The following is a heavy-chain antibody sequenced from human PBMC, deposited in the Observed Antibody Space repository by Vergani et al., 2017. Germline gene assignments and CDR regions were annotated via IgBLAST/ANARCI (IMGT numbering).Heavy chain of an antibody. CDR1: VYSFTSYW. V-gene: IGHV5-10-1*03. CDR2: IDPSDSYT. CDR3: ARVGWSYYDSSGYYYAPGGWFDP. Sequence: EVQLVQSGAEVKKPGESLRISCKGSVYSFTSYWISWVRQMPGKGLEWMGSIDPSDSYTNYSPSFKGHVTISADKSISAAYLQWSSLKSSDTAMYYCARVGWSYYDSSGYYYAPGGWFDPWGQGTLVTVSS. D-gene: IGHD3-22*01. J-gene: IGHJ5*02.